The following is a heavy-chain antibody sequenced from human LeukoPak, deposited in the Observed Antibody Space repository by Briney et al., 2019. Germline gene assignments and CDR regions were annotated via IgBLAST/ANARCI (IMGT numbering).Heavy chain of an antibody. Sequence: PGGSLRLSCAASGFTFSSYAMSWVRQAPGKGLEWVSGISGSGGSTYYADSVKGRFAISRDNAKNSLYLQMNSLRDEDTAVYYCARDYVQDYWGQGTLVTVSS. CDR1: GFTFSSYA. J-gene: IGHJ4*02. CDR2: ISGSGGST. CDR3: ARDYVQDY. V-gene: IGHV3-23*01. D-gene: IGHD3-16*01.